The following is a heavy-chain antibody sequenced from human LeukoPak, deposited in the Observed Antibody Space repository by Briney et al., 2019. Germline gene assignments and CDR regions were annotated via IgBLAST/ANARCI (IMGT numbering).Heavy chain of an antibody. J-gene: IGHJ4*02. CDR3: ARNREVGATFEYYSDY. D-gene: IGHD1-26*01. CDR1: GFTFSRYG. Sequence: PGGSLRLSCAASGFTFSRYGMHWVRQAPGKGLEWVAVIWSDGNNKYYADSVKGRFTISRDNSKNTLFLQMNSLRAEDTAVYCCARNREVGATFEYYSDYWGQGTLVTVSS. CDR2: IWSDGNNK. V-gene: IGHV3-33*01.